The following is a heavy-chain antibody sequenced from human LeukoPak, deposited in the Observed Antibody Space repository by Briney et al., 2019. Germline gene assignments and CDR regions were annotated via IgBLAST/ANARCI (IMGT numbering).Heavy chain of an antibody. CDR3: ARHALERASGSRYFDWLPQKRENWFDP. J-gene: IGHJ5*02. Sequence: SETLSLTCTVSGGSISSSSYYWGWIRQPPGKGLEWIGSIYYSGSTYYNPSLKSRVTISVDTSKNQFSLKLSSVTAADTAVYYCARHALERASGSRYFDWLPQKRENWFDPWGQGTLVTVSS. D-gene: IGHD3-9*01. CDR2: IYYSGST. V-gene: IGHV4-39*01. CDR1: GGSISSSSYY.